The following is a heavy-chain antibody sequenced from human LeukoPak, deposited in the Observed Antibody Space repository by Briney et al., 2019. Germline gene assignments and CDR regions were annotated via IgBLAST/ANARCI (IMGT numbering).Heavy chain of an antibody. J-gene: IGHJ4*02. CDR1: GYIFTSYG. CDR2: ISAYNGNT. Sequence: AASVTVSCKASGYIFTSYGISWMRQAPGQGLEWMGWISAYNGNTNYAQKLQGRVTMTTDTSTSTAYMELRSLRSDDTAVYYCARSMVRGVINLDYWGQGTLVTVSS. D-gene: IGHD3-10*01. V-gene: IGHV1-18*01. CDR3: ARSMVRGVINLDY.